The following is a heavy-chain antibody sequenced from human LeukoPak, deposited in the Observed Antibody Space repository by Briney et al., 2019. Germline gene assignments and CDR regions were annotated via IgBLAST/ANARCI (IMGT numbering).Heavy chain of an antibody. J-gene: IGHJ6*02. D-gene: IGHD3-10*01. V-gene: IGHV3-30*03. CDR3: ARYYGSGRGYYGLNV. CDR1: GFTFSTYG. Sequence: GGSLRLSCEASGFTFSTYGMHWVRQAPGKGLEWITLIPYDGSNKYYADSVKGRFTISRDNSKNTLYLQMGSLRAEDTAVYYCARYYGSGRGYYGLNVWGQGTTVTVFS. CDR2: IPYDGSNK.